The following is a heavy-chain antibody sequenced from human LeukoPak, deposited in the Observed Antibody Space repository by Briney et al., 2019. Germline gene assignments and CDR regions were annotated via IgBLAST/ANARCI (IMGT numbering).Heavy chain of an antibody. CDR1: GFTFSTYW. V-gene: IGHV3-7*01. CDR3: ARVRCSSNSCFPDY. CDR2: IKQDGSDK. Sequence: QPGASLRLSCAASGFTFSTYWMSWVRQAPGKGLEWVANIKQDGSDKYYVDSVKGRFTISRDNAKNSLFLQMNSLRAEDTAVYYCARVRCSSNSCFPDYWGQGTLVTVSS. D-gene: IGHD2-2*01. J-gene: IGHJ4*02.